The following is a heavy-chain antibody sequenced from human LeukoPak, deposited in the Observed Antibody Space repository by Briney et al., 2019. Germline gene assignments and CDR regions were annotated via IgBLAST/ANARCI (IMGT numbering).Heavy chain of an antibody. V-gene: IGHV3-53*01. D-gene: IGHD2-21*02. CDR2: MYTGGTT. Sequence: GGSLRLSCAASGFTVSGTHMSWVRQAPGKGLEWVSAMYTGGTTYYADSVTGRFTVSRDTSRNTLFLHMGSLRAEDTAVYYCAKDEVTSGGGLASWGQGTLVIVSP. J-gene: IGHJ5*01. CDR1: GFTVSGTH. CDR3: AKDEVTSGGGLAS.